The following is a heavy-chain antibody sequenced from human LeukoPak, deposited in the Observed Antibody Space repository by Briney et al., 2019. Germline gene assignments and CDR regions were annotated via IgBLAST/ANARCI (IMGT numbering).Heavy chain of an antibody. V-gene: IGHV3-66*01. J-gene: IGHJ4*02. D-gene: IGHD3-10*01. CDR2: IYSGGST. CDR3: AREPPITMVRGVITPDY. Sequence: GGSLRLSCAASGFTFSSYGMSWVRQAPGKGLEWVSVIYSGGSTYYADSVKGRFTISRDNSKNTLYLQMNSLRAEDTAVYYCAREPPITMVRGVITPDYWGQGTLVTVSS. CDR1: GFTFSSYG.